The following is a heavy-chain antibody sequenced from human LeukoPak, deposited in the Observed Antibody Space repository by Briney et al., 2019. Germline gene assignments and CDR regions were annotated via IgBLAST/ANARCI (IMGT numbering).Heavy chain of an antibody. CDR2: INPNSGGT. CDR1: GYTFTGYY. V-gene: IGHV1-2*02. D-gene: IGHD1-26*01. CDR3: ARVGSALGADDFDY. J-gene: IGHJ4*02. Sequence: ASVKVSCKASGYTFTGYYMHWVRQAPGQGLEWMGWINPNSGGTNYAQKFQGRVTMTRDTSISTAYMELSRLTSDDTAVYYCARVGSALGADDFDYWGQGTLVTVSS.